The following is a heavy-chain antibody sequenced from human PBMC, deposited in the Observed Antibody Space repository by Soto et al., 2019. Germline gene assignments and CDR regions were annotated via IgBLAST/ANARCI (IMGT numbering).Heavy chain of an antibody. J-gene: IGHJ4*02. Sequence: GGSLRLSCAASGFTFSNAWMSWVRQAPGKGLEWVGRIKSKTDGCTTDYAAPVKGRFTISRDDSKNTLYLQMNSLKTEDTAVYYCTTELGPSFDYWGQGTLVTVSS. CDR2: IKSKTDGCTT. CDR3: TTELGPSFDY. CDR1: GFTFSNAW. V-gene: IGHV3-15*01.